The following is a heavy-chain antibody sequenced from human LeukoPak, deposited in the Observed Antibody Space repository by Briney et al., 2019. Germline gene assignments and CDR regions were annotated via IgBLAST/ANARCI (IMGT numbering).Heavy chain of an antibody. D-gene: IGHD6-19*01. V-gene: IGHV4-39*07. CDR3: AGARVGVAGDPLFDY. CDR2: IYYSGST. J-gene: IGHJ4*02. CDR1: GGSISSSSYY. Sequence: SETLSLTCTVSGGSISSSSYYWGWIRQPPGKGLEWIGSIYYSGSTYYNPSLKSRVTISVDTSKNQFSLRLSSVTAADTAVYYCAGARVGVAGDPLFDYWGQGTLVTVSS.